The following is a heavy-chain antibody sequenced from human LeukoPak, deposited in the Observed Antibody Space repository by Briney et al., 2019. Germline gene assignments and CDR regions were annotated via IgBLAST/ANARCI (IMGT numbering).Heavy chain of an antibody. CDR3: ARSHGPADQNWFET. D-gene: IGHD2-2*01. V-gene: IGHV5-51*01. J-gene: IGHJ5*02. CDR2: INPGDSDT. CDR1: GSQFTTYW. Sequence: GESLKISCKGSGSQFTTYWIGWVRPMPGRGLEWMGLINPGDSDTRYSPSFQGQVTISVDNSINTAYLQLSSLKATAMYFCARSHGPADQNWFETWGQGTLVTVSS.